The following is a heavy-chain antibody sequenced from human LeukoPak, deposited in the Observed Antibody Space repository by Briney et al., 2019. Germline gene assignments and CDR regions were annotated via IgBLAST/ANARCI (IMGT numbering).Heavy chain of an antibody. CDR3: ARVAGITIFGVVRSNWFDP. CDR2: INPNSGGT. V-gene: IGHV1-2*06. J-gene: IGHJ5*02. Sequence: ASVKVSCKASGYTFTGYYMHWVRQAPGQGLEWMGRINPNSGGTNYAQKFQGRVTMTRDTSISTAYMELSRLRSDDTAVYYCARVAGITIFGVVRSNWFDPWGQGTLVTVSS. CDR1: GYTFTGYY. D-gene: IGHD3-3*01.